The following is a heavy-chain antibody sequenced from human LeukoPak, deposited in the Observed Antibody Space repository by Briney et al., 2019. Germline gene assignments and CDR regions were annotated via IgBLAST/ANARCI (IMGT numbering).Heavy chain of an antibody. CDR1: GGSISSYY. V-gene: IGHV4-59*01. D-gene: IGHD3-16*02. Sequence: PSETLSLTCTVSGGSISSYYWSWIRQPPGKGLEWIGYIYYSGSTNYNPSLKSRVTISVDTSKNQFSLKLSSVTAADTAVYYCARTDIVYDYVWGSYRLNAFDIWGQGTMITVSS. CDR2: IYYSGST. CDR3: ARTDIVYDYVWGSYRLNAFDI. J-gene: IGHJ3*02.